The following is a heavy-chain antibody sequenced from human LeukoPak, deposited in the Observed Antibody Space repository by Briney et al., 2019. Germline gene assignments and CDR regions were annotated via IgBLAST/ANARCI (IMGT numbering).Heavy chain of an antibody. D-gene: IGHD3-10*01. J-gene: IGHJ2*01. Sequence: GSLRLSCATSGFTFGSYGMHWVRQAPGKGLEWVAFIRYDGSNKYYADSVKGRFTISRDNSKNTLYLQMNSLRAEDTAVYYCAKEGQFDWYFDLWGRGTLVTVSS. V-gene: IGHV3-30*02. CDR3: AKEGQFDWYFDL. CDR2: IRYDGSNK. CDR1: GFTFGSYG.